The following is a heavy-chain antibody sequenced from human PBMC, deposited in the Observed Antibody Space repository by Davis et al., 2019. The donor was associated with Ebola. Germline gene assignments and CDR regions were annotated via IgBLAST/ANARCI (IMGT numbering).Heavy chain of an antibody. CDR3: ARGVDYGFGI. Sequence: GESLKISCAASGFTFSSSSMNWVRQAPGKGLEWVSHSSSSRTTTYYADSVKGRFTISRDNVNSSLYLQMNSLRDEDTAVYYCARGVDYGFGIWGQGTMVTVSS. J-gene: IGHJ3*02. CDR1: GFTFSSSS. D-gene: IGHD2-21*02. CDR2: SSSSRTTT. V-gene: IGHV3-48*02.